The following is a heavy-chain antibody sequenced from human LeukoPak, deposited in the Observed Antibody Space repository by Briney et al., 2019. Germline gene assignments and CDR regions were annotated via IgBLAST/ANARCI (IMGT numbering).Heavy chain of an antibody. V-gene: IGHV1-2*06. J-gene: IGHJ6*03. D-gene: IGHD6-19*01. CDR2: INPNSGGT. CDR3: ASPLGSIAVAGRVDYYYMDV. CDR1: GYTFTGYY. Sequence: ASVEVSCKASGYTFTGYYMHWVRQAPGQGLEWMGRINPNSGGTNYAQKFQGRVTMTRDTSISTAYMELSRLRSDDTAVYYCASPLGSIAVAGRVDYYYMDVWGKGTTVTVSS.